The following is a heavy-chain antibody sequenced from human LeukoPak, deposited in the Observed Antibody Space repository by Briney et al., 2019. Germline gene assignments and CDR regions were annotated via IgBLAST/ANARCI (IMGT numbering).Heavy chain of an antibody. CDR3: ARDRGVAAHDY. V-gene: IGHV3-66*01. Sequence: GGSLRLSCAASGFTVSTNYMSWVRQAPGKGLEWVSVIYSGGTTYYADSVKGRFTISRDNSKNTLYLQMNSLRAEDTAVYYCARDRGVAAHDYWGQGTLVTVSS. D-gene: IGHD6-13*01. J-gene: IGHJ4*02. CDR1: GFTVSTNY. CDR2: IYSGGTT.